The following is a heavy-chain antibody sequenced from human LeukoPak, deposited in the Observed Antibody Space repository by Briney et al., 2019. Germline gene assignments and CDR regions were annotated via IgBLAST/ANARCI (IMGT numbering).Heavy chain of an antibody. Sequence: GGSLRLSCAGAGFTFSNYGMSWVRQAPGKGLEWVSVISRSGTETYHADSVRGRFTIARDNSKNTLYLQMNSLRAEDTAVYYCAKVSGSYYVYFDYWGQGTLVTVSS. CDR3: AKVSGSYYVYFDY. V-gene: IGHV3-23*01. D-gene: IGHD1-26*01. CDR1: GFTFSNYG. CDR2: ISRSGTET. J-gene: IGHJ4*02.